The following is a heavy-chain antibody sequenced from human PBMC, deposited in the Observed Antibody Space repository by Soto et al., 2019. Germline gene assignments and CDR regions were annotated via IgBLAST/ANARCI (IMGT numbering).Heavy chain of an antibody. J-gene: IGHJ2*01. CDR3: AKKLGPSAFDL. CDR1: GGTFTDYT. CDR2: IIPVLDLS. D-gene: IGHD1-26*01. Sequence: QVQLVQSGAEVKKPGSSVKVSCKASGGTFTDYTITWVRQAPGQGLEWMGRIIPVLDLSNYAQKFQGRVTITPDKSTTTSYMELSGLTSEDTAVYYCAKKLGPSAFDLWGRGTLVTVSS. V-gene: IGHV1-69*02.